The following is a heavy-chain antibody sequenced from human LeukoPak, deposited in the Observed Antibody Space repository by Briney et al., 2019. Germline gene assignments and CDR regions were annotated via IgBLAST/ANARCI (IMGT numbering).Heavy chain of an antibody. J-gene: IGHJ3*02. V-gene: IGHV4-34*01. CDR2: INHSGST. CDR3: ARGRRMATIGGGAFDI. Sequence: SETLSLTCAVYGGSFSGYYWSWIRQPPGKGLEWIGEINHSGSTNCNPSLKSRVTISVDTSKNQFSLKLSSVTAADTAVYYCARGRRMATIGGGAFDIWGQGTMVTVSS. D-gene: IGHD5-24*01. CDR1: GGSFSGYY.